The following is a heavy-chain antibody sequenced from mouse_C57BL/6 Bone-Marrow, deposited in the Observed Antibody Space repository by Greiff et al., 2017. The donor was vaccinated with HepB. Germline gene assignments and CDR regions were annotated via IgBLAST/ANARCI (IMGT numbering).Heavy chain of an antibody. V-gene: IGHV2-2*01. J-gene: IGHJ3*01. D-gene: IGHD1-1*01. Sequence: QVQLQQSGPGLVQPSQRLSITCTVSGFSLTSYGVHWVRQSPGKGLEWLGVIWSGGSTDYNAAFISRLSISKDNSKSQVFFKMNSLQADDTAIYYCAPHYYGRKDWFAYWGQGTLVTVSA. CDR2: IWSGGST. CDR3: APHYYGRKDWFAY. CDR1: GFSLTSYG.